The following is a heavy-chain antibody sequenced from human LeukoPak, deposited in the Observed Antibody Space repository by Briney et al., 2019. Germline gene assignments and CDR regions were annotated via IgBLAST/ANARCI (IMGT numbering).Heavy chain of an antibody. CDR2: IYYSGST. CDR1: GGSISSSSYY. CDR3: ARLNVDTAMVGFDY. V-gene: IGHV4-39*01. D-gene: IGHD5-18*01. Sequence: SDTLSLTCTVSGGSISSSSYYWGWIRQPPGKGLEWIGSIYYSGSTYYNPSLKSRVTISVDTSKNQFSLKLSSVTAADTAVYYCARLNVDTAMVGFDYWGQGTLVTVSS. J-gene: IGHJ4*02.